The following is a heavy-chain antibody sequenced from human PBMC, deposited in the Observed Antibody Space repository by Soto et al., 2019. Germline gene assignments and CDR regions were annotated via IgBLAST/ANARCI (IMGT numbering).Heavy chain of an antibody. D-gene: IGHD3-10*01. CDR3: AREAYGSGIHAFDI. CDR2: IKQDGSEK. J-gene: IGHJ3*02. V-gene: IGHV3-7*01. Sequence: EVQLVESGGGLVQPGGSLRLSCAASGFTFSSYWMSWVRQAPGKGLEWVANIKQDGSEKYYVDSVKGRFTISRDNAKNSLYLQMNSLRAEATAVYYCAREAYGSGIHAFDIWGQGTMVTVSS. CDR1: GFTFSSYW.